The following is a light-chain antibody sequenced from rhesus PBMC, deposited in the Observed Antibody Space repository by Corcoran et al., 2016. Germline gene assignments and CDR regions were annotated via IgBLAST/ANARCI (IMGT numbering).Light chain of an antibody. Sequence: DIQMTQSPSSLSASVGDTVTITCRASQGISSYLNWFQQKPGKPPKLLLYAATTLQSGVPSRFSGIGSGTEFTLTISSLQPEDFATYYCQQYKSYPTFGQGTKVEIK. CDR3: QQYKSYPT. CDR1: QGISSY. CDR2: AAT. J-gene: IGKJ1*01. V-gene: IGKV1-28*02.